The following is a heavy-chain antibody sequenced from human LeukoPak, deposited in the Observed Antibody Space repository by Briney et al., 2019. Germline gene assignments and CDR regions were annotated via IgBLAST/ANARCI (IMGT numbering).Heavy chain of an antibody. Sequence: GRSLRLSCAASGFTFSDYGMHWVRQAPGKGLEWVAVIWYDGTNRYYADSVEGRFTISRDNSKNTLYLQMNSLRAEDTAAYSCATGDRGYYRPFDYWGQGTLVTVSS. CDR1: GFTFSDYG. D-gene: IGHD3-22*01. V-gene: IGHV3-33*03. J-gene: IGHJ4*02. CDR2: IWYDGTNR. CDR3: ATGDRGYYRPFDY.